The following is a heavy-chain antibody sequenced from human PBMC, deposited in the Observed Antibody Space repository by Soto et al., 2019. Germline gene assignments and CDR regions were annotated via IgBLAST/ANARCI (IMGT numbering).Heavy chain of an antibody. J-gene: IGHJ4*01. CDR2: ISVPDGST. D-gene: IGHD6-13*01. V-gene: IGHV3-23*01. CDR3: AKVRGSRWTIDY. CDR1: VFTFSNYF. Sequence: GGSMRLSISASVFTFSNYFVAGVRKAPGKGLDWVSTISVPDGSTYYADSVKGRFTISRDNSKNTLYLQLSSLRVEDTAEYFCAKVRGSRWTIDYWGNGTLVTVSP.